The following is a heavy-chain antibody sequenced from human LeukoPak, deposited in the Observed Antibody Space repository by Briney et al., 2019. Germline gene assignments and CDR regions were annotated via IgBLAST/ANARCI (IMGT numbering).Heavy chain of an antibody. CDR3: AKRARYNCARATDFDS. V-gene: IGHV3-23*01. CDR1: GFTFSNYA. J-gene: IGHJ4*02. CDR2: IRDSGAYG. Sequence: RSGGSLRLSCAASGFTFSNYAMGWVRQAPGKGLEWVSTIRDSGAYGFYADSVKGRFTISRDNSNNLVYLQMNNLRAEDTAEYYCAKRARYNCARATDFDSWGQGTQVTVSS. D-gene: IGHD1-20*01.